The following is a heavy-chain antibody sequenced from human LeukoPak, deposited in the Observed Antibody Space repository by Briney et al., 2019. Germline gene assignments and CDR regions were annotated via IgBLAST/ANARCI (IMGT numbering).Heavy chain of an antibody. Sequence: HSETLSLTCTVSGGSISSYYWRWIRQPAGKGLEWIGRIYTSGSTNYNPSLKSRVTMSVDTSKNQFSLKLSSVTAADTAVYYCASAPYYYDSSGYYSNWGQGTLVTVSS. CDR2: IYTSGST. V-gene: IGHV4-4*07. CDR1: GGSISSYY. D-gene: IGHD3-22*01. J-gene: IGHJ4*02. CDR3: ASAPYYYDSSGYYSN.